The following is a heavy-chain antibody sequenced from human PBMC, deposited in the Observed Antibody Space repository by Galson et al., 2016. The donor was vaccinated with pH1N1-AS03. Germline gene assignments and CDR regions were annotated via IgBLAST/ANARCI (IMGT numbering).Heavy chain of an antibody. CDR1: GFSLSTSGVG. V-gene: IGHV2-5*01. CDR2: IYWNDDI. Sequence: PALVKPTQTLTLTCTFSGFSLSTSGVGVGWIRQAPGKALEWLAIIYWNDDIRYSPSLRNRLTITKDTSKSQVVLTMTNMDPVDTATYFRARAYYGDFADWFDPWGQGTLVTVSS. CDR3: ARAYYGDFADWFDP. D-gene: IGHD4-17*01. J-gene: IGHJ5*02.